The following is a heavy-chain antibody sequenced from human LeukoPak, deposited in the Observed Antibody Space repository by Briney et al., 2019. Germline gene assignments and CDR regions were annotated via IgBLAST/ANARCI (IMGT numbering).Heavy chain of an antibody. Sequence: GGSLRLSCAASGFTFSSYAMSWVRQAPGKGLEWVSVIYSGGSTYYADSVKGRFTISRDNSKNTLYLQMNSLRAEDTAVYYCASQRFIAAAEDRDYWGQGTLVTVSS. CDR3: ASQRFIAAAEDRDY. V-gene: IGHV3-53*01. CDR1: GFTFSSYA. CDR2: IYSGGST. J-gene: IGHJ4*02. D-gene: IGHD6-13*01.